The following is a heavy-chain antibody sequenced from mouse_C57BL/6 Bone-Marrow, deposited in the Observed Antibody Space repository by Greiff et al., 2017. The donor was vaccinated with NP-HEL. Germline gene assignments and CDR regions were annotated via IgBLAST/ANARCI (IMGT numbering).Heavy chain of an antibody. Sequence: VQLQQSGPVLVKPGASVKMSCKASGYTFTDYYMNWVKQSHGKSLEWIGVINPYNGGTSYNQKFKGKATLTVDKSSSTAYMELNSLTSEDSAVYYCARWRGSRLWYFDVWGTGTTVTVSS. CDR2: INPYNGGT. V-gene: IGHV1-19*01. CDR3: ARWRGSRLWYFDV. CDR1: GYTFTDYY. J-gene: IGHJ1*03.